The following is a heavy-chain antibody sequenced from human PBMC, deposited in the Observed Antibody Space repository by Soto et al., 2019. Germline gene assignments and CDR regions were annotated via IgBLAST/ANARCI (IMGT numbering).Heavy chain of an antibody. CDR2: ISAYNGNT. D-gene: IGHD3-3*01. CDR1: SYTFTSYG. CDR3: ARDPAYYDFWSGYYRMDY. V-gene: IGHV1-18*01. J-gene: IGHJ4*02. Sequence: QVQLVQSGAEVKKPGASVKVSCKASSYTFTSYGISWVRQAPGQGLEWMGWISAYNGNTNYAQKLQGRVTMTTDTATSTAYMELRSLRSDDTAVYFCARDPAYYDFWSGYYRMDYWGQGTPVTVST.